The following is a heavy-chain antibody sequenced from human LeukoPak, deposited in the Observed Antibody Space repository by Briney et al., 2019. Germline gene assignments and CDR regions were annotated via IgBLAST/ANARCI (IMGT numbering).Heavy chain of an antibody. V-gene: IGHV1-18*01. CDR1: GYTFTSYD. Sequence: ASVKVSCKASGYTFTSYDITWVRQAPGQGLEWTGWISTYNGNTNYAQKLQGRVTMTTDTSTSTAYMELSSLRSEDTAVYYCARQTTLTGFAGGLGFNYWGPGTLVTVSS. D-gene: IGHD1-1*01. J-gene: IGHJ4*02. CDR3: ARQTTLTGFAGGLGFNY. CDR2: ISTYNGNT.